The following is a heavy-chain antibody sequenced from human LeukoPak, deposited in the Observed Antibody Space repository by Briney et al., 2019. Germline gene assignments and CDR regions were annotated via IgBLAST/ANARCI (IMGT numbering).Heavy chain of an antibody. Sequence: GGSLRLSCAASGFTFSGYSMNWVRQAPGKGLEWVSSISSSSSYIYYADSVKGRFTISRDNAKNSLYLQMNSLRAEDTAVYYCARDAGGYSSGYFDYWGQGTLVTVSS. J-gene: IGHJ4*02. D-gene: IGHD6-19*01. V-gene: IGHV3-21*01. CDR3: ARDAGGYSSGYFDY. CDR1: GFTFSGYS. CDR2: ISSSSSYI.